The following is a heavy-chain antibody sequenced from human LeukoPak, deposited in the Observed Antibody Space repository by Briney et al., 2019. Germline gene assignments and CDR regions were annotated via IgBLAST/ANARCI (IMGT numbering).Heavy chain of an antibody. J-gene: IGHJ3*02. Sequence: GASVKVSCKASGGTFSSYAISWVRQAPGQGLEWMGGIIPIFGTANYAQKFQGRVTITADESTSTAYMELSSLRSEDTAVYYCAGDCSSTSCQGDDAFDIWGQGTMVTVSS. CDR1: GGTFSSYA. CDR2: IIPIFGTA. D-gene: IGHD2-2*01. V-gene: IGHV1-69*13. CDR3: AGDCSSTSCQGDDAFDI.